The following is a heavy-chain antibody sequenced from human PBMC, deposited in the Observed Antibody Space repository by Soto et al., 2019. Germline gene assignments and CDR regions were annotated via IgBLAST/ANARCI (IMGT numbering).Heavy chain of an antibody. CDR1: GFPFSSYS. D-gene: IGHD3-10*01. V-gene: IGHV3-74*01. J-gene: IGHJ5*02. CDR3: ARVKSGSYDWFDP. Sequence: GSLRLSCAASGFPFSSYSMNWVRQAPGKGLMWVSRINTDGSRTTYADSVKGRFAISRDNAKNTVYLQMNSLRAEDTAVYYCARVKSGSYDWFDPWGQGTLVTVSS. CDR2: INTDGSRT.